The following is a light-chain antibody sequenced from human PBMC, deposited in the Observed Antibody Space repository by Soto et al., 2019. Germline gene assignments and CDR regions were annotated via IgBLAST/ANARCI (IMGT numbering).Light chain of an antibody. CDR2: EVT. CDR3: NSFTSFNTRV. J-gene: IGLJ1*01. V-gene: IGLV2-14*01. CDR1: SRDVGSYNY. Sequence: QSVLTQPASVSGSLGQSITISCTGTSRDVGSYNYISWYQQHPGRAPKLIIYEVTNRPSGVFNRFSGSKSGYTASLTISGLQADDEADYYCNSFTSFNTRVFGTGTKLTVL.